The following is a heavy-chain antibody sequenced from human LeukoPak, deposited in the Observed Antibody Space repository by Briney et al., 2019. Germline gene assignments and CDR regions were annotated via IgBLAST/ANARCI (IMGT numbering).Heavy chain of an antibody. CDR2: ISYDGSNK. Sequence: GGSLRLSCAASGFTFSSYGMHWVRQAPGKGLEWVAVISYDGSNKYYADSVKGRFTISRDNSKNTLYLQMNSLRAEDTAVYYCAKSGDDIIAVAAAFDYWGQGTLVTVSS. CDR3: AKSGDDIIAVAAAFDY. V-gene: IGHV3-30*18. D-gene: IGHD6-19*01. J-gene: IGHJ4*02. CDR1: GFTFSSYG.